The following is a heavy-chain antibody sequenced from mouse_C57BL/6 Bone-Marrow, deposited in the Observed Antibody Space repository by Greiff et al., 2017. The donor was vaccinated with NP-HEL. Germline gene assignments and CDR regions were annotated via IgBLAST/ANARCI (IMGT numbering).Heavy chain of an antibody. D-gene: IGHD1-1*01. CDR3: AREKSYYGSSLYAMDY. V-gene: IGHV5-16*01. CDR2: INYDGSST. J-gene: IGHJ4*01. CDR1: GFTFSDYY. Sequence: EVQLVESEGGLVQPGSSMKLSCTASGFTFSDYYMAWVRQVPEKGLEWVANINYDGSSTYYLDSLKSRFIISRDNAKNILYLQMSSLKSEDTATYYCAREKSYYGSSLYAMDYWGQGTSVTVSS.